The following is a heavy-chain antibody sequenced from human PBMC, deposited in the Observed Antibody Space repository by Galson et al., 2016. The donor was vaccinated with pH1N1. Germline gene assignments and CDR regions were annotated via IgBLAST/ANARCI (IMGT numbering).Heavy chain of an antibody. CDR2: IYGSGSKT. J-gene: IGHJ4*02. V-gene: IGHV3-23*01. D-gene: IGHD3-10*01. Sequence: SLRLSCAASGFTFSSYAMSWVRQAPGKGLEWVSHIYGSGSKTYYADSVKGRFTISRDNSKNTLYLQMNSLRAEDSAVYDCAKRNTVVRGGPCFDYWGQGTLVTVSS. CDR3: AKRNTVVRGGPCFDY. CDR1: GFTFSSYA.